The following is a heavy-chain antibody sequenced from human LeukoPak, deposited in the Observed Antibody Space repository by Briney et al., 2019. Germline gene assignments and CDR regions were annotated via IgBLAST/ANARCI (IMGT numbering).Heavy chain of an antibody. CDR3: ARHPRRGSPSGVVIIDAFDI. J-gene: IGHJ3*02. D-gene: IGHD3-3*01. CDR1: GGTFSSYA. CDR2: IIPIFGTA. V-gene: IGHV1-69*13. Sequence: SVKVSCKASGGTFSSYAISWVRQAPGQGLEWMGGIIPIFGTANYAQKFQGRVTITADESTSTAYMELSSLRSEDTAVYYCARHPRRGSPSGVVIIDAFDIWGQGTMVTVSS.